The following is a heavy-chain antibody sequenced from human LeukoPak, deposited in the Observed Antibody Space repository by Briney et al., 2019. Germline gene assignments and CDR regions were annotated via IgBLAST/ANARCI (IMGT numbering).Heavy chain of an antibody. D-gene: IGHD1-26*01. V-gene: IGHV4-38-2*01. J-gene: IGHJ4*02. CDR2: IYHSGST. CDR3: ARVGSGSYFDY. Sequence: SETLSLTCAVSGYSISSVYYWGWIRQPPGKGLEWIGSIYHSGSTYYNPSLKSRVTISVDTSKNQFSLKLSSVTAADTAVYYCARVGSGSYFDYWGQGTLVTVSS. CDR1: GYSISSVYY.